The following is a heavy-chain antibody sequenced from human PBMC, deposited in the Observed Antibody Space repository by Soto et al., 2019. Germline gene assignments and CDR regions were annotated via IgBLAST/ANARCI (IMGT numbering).Heavy chain of an antibody. J-gene: IGHJ4*02. V-gene: IGHV3-15*01. CDR3: TTALRYSSSYFDY. CDR1: GFSFSNAW. Sequence: GWALRLSCAASGFSFSNAWMSWVRQAPGKGLEWVGRIKSKTDGGTTDYAAPVKGRFTISRDDSKNTLYLQMNSLKTEDTAVYYCTTALRYSSSYFDYWGQGTLVTASS. D-gene: IGHD6-13*01. CDR2: IKSKTDGGTT.